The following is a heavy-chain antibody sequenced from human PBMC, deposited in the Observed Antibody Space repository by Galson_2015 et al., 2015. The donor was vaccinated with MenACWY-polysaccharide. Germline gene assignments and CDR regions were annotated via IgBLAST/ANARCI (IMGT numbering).Heavy chain of an antibody. J-gene: IGHJ4*02. V-gene: IGHV3-53*01. D-gene: IGHD2-15*01. Sequence: SLRLSCAASGFTVRTYYMRWVRQTPAKGLEWVAVLYNGDVTYYAASVKGRFTISRDSSKNSLSLQMNSLRAEDTAVYYCARGPRYTDYSGGQSYFDHWGQGTLVAVSS. CDR3: ARGPRYTDYSGGQSYFDH. CDR1: GFTVRTYY. CDR2: LYNGDVT.